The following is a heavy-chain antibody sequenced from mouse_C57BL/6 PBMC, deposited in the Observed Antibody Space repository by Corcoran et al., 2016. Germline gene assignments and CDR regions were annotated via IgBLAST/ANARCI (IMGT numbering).Heavy chain of an antibody. J-gene: IGHJ4*01. D-gene: IGHD3-2*02. V-gene: IGHV9-3*01. CDR2: INTYSGVP. CDR3: ARSGDYYAMDY. Sequence: QIQLVQSGPELKKPGETVKISCKASGYTFTTYGMSWVKQAPGKGLKWMGWINTYSGVPTYADDFKGRFAFSLNEKFKGKATLTSDTSSSTAYMQLSSLTSEDSAIYFCARSGDYYAMDYWGQGTSVTVSS. CDR1: GYTFTTYG.